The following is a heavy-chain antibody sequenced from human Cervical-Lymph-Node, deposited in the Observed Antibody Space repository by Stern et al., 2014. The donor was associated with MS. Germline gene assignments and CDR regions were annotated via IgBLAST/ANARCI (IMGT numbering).Heavy chain of an antibody. CDR3: ARHRGRMWYFDL. D-gene: IGHD1-26*01. CDR2: IYYSGST. Sequence: VQLVESGPGLVKASETLSLTCTVSGGSITTYYWSWIRQPPGKGLEWIGYIYYSGSTNYNPSPKSRVTISVDMSHNQFSLNLTSVTAADTAVYYCARHRGRMWYFDLWGRGTLVTVSS. CDR1: GGSITTYY. V-gene: IGHV4-59*08. J-gene: IGHJ2*01.